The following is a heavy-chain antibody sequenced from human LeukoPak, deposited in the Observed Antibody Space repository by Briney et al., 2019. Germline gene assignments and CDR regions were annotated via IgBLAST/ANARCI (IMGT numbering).Heavy chain of an antibody. CDR3: ARWVLGLGYYFDY. D-gene: IGHD3-10*01. V-gene: IGHV4-59*01. Sequence: PSETLSLTCTVSGGSISSYYWSWIRQPPGKGLEWIGYIYYSGSTNYNPSLKSRVTISVDTSKNQFSLKLSSVTAADTAVYYCARWVLGLGYYFDYWGQGTLVTVSS. CDR1: GGSISSYY. CDR2: IYYSGST. J-gene: IGHJ4*02.